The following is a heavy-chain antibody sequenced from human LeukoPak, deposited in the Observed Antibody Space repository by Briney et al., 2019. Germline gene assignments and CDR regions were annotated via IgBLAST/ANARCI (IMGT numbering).Heavy chain of an antibody. CDR1: GFTYSNYA. D-gene: IGHD1-26*01. J-gene: IGHJ4*02. CDR2: ISGSGRST. V-gene: IGHV3-23*01. CDR3: AKSIVNSGTYIPFDY. Sequence: GGSLRLSCAASGFTYSNYAMNWVRQAPGKGLEWVSVISGSGRSTYYADSVEGRFTISRDKSKNSLYLQMNSLRVEDTAIYYCAKSIVNSGTYIPFDYWGQGTLVTVSS.